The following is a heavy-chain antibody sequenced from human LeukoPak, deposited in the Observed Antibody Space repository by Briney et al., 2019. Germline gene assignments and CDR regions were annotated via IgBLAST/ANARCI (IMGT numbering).Heavy chain of an antibody. CDR1: GFTFSSYA. V-gene: IGHV3-30-3*01. J-gene: IGHJ3*02. Sequence: GGSLRLSCAASGFTFSSYAMSWVRQAPGQGLEWVAVISYDGSNKYYADSVKGRFTISRDNSKNTLYLQMNSLRAEDTAVYYCARDWSEWEVRGDAFDIWGQGTMVIVSS. CDR3: ARDWSEWEVRGDAFDI. CDR2: ISYDGSNK. D-gene: IGHD1-26*01.